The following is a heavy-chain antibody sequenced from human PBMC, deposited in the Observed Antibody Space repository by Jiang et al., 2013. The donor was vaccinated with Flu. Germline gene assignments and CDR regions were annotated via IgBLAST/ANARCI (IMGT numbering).Heavy chain of an antibody. Sequence: SLRLSCAASGFTFSSYAMHWVRQXPGKGLEWVAVISYDGSNKYYADSVKGRFTISRDNSKNTLYLQMNSLRAEDTAVYYCARDHIGYSSSWTLHFDYWGQGTLVTVSS. CDR1: GFTFSSYA. CDR3: ARDHIGYSSSWTLHFDY. J-gene: IGHJ4*02. CDR2: ISYDGSNK. D-gene: IGHD6-13*01. V-gene: IGHV3-30-3*01.